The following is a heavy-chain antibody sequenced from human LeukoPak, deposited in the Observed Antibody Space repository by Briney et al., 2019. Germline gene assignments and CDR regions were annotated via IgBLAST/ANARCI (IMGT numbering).Heavy chain of an antibody. J-gene: IGHJ5*02. CDR3: ARVEESASFDP. CDR1: GFTLSSYW. D-gene: IGHD3-3*01. V-gene: IGHV3-7*01. Sequence: GGSLRLSCAASGFTLSSYWMSWVRQAPGKGLEWVANIKQDGSEKYYVDSVKGRFTISRDNAKNPLYLQMNSLRAEDTAVYYCARVEESASFDPWGQGTLVTVSS. CDR2: IKQDGSEK.